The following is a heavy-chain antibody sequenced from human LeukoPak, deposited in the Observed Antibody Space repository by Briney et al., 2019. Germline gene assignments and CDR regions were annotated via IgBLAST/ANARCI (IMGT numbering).Heavy chain of an antibody. Sequence: ASVKVSCKASGYTFTSYYMHWVRQAPVQGLEWMGIINPSGGSTSYAQKFQGRVTMTRDMSTSTVYMELSSLRSEDTAVYYCARDSVGVVPAASYMDVWGKGTTVTVSS. V-gene: IGHV1-46*01. CDR2: INPSGGST. J-gene: IGHJ6*03. D-gene: IGHD2-2*01. CDR1: GYTFTSYY. CDR3: ARDSVGVVPAASYMDV.